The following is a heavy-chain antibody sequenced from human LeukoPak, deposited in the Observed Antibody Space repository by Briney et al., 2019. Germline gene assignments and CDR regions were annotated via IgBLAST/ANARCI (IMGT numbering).Heavy chain of an antibody. CDR2: IHHSGIT. CDR1: GGSISNSDYY. V-gene: IGHV4-39*07. J-gene: IGHJ4*02. D-gene: IGHD6-25*01. Sequence: PSETLSLTCTVSGGSISNSDYYWGWIRQSPGKGLEWIGEIHHSGITNYNPSLKSRVTISADKSKNQFSLKLSSVTAADTAVYYCAREGGFYRPLDYSGQGTLVTVSS. CDR3: AREGGFYRPLDY.